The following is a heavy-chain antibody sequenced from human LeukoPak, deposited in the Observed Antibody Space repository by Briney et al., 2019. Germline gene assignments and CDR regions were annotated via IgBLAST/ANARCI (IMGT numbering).Heavy chain of an antibody. J-gene: IGHJ4*02. D-gene: IGHD3-10*01. V-gene: IGHV4-34*01. CDR1: GGSFSGYY. CDR2: INHSGST. Sequence: ETLSLTCAVYGGSFSGYYWSWIRQPPGKGLEWIGEINHSGSTNYNPSLKSRVTISVDTSKNQFSLKLSSVTAADTAVYYCARAVGVRGVPLDYWGQGTLVTVSS. CDR3: ARAVGVRGVPLDY.